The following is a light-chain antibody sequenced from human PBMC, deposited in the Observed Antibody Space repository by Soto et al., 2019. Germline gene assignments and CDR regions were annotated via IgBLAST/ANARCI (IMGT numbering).Light chain of an antibody. CDR3: SSYTSSTTYV. J-gene: IGLJ1*01. Sequence: QSVLTQPASVSGSPGQSIAISCTGTSSDVGGYNYVSWYQQHPGKAPKLMVYDVSNRPSGVSNRFSGSKSGNTASLTISGLHAEDEADYYCSSYTSSTTYVSVTLTIVTV. V-gene: IGLV2-14*01. CDR2: DVS. CDR1: SSDVGGYNY.